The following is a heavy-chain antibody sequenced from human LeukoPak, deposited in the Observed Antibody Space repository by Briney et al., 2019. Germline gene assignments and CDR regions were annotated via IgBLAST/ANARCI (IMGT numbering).Heavy chain of an antibody. V-gene: IGHV3-9*01. D-gene: IGHD1-26*01. CDR1: GFTFDDYA. Sequence: GGSLRLSCAASGFTFDDYAMHWVRQAPGKGLEWVSGISWNSGSIGYADSVKGRFTISRDNAKNSLYLQMNSLRAEDTAVYYCARYRDWEWEVSYMDVWGKGTTVTVSS. J-gene: IGHJ6*03. CDR2: ISWNSGSI. CDR3: ARYRDWEWEVSYMDV.